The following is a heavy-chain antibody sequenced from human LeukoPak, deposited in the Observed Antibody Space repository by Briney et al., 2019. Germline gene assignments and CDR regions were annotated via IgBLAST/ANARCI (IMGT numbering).Heavy chain of an antibody. Sequence: PSETLSLTCTVSGDSVSSGSYYWSWIRQPPGKGLEWIGYIYYSGSTNYNPSLKSRVTISVDTSKNQFSLKLSSVTAADTAVYYCAGSITMIVVATAPFDPWGQGTLVTVSS. CDR2: IYYSGST. V-gene: IGHV4-61*01. CDR1: GDSVSSGSYY. J-gene: IGHJ5*02. D-gene: IGHD3-22*01. CDR3: AGSITMIVVATAPFDP.